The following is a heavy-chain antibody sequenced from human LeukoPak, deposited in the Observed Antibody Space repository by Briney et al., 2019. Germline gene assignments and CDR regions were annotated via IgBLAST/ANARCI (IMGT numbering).Heavy chain of an antibody. CDR2: IIPIFGTA. CDR1: GGTFSSYA. V-gene: IGHV1-69*05. D-gene: IGHD6-19*01. J-gene: IGHJ3*02. CDR3: ARFRSSGWLLDAFDI. Sequence: GASVKVSCKASGGTFSSYAISWVRQAPGQGLEWMGGIIPIFGTANYAQKFQGRVTITTDESTSTAYMELSSLRSEDTAVYYCARFRSSGWLLDAFDIWGQGTMVTVSS.